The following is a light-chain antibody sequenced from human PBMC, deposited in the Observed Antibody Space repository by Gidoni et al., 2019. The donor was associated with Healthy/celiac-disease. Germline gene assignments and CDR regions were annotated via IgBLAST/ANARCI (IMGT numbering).Light chain of an antibody. CDR3: AAWDDSLNGVV. CDR2: SNN. CDR1: ISNIGSTT. Sequence: QSVLTHPPSASGTPGQRATISCSGSISNIGSTTVNWYQQLPGTAPKLLIYSNNQRPSGVPDRFSGSKSGTSASLAISGLQSEDEADYYCAAWDDSLNGVVFGGGTKLTVL. V-gene: IGLV1-44*01. J-gene: IGLJ2*01.